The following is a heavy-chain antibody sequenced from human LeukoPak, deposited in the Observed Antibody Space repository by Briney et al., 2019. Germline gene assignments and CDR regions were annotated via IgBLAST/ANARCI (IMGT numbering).Heavy chain of an antibody. J-gene: IGHJ4*02. CDR3: AKDRGGSLLYCSSTSCYLDY. D-gene: IGHD2-2*01. V-gene: IGHV3-30*02. CDR2: IRYDGSNK. CDR1: GFTFSSYG. Sequence: GGSLRLSCAASGFTFSSYGMHWVRQAPGKGLEWVAFIRYDGSNKYYADSVKGRFTISRDNSKNTLYLQMNSLRAEDTAVYYCAKDRGGSLLYCSSTSCYLDYWGQGTLVTVSS.